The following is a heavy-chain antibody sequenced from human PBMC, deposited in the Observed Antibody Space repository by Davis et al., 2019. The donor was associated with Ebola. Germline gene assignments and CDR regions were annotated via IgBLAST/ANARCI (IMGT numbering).Heavy chain of an antibody. CDR1: GFTFSDYG. CDR3: ARDAFSLSRYDTEDH. CDR2: SGSGGLT. J-gene: IGHJ4*02. V-gene: IGHV3-23*01. D-gene: IGHD3-9*01. Sequence: PGGSLRLSCGVSGFTFSDYGMSWVRQAPGRGLEWVAASGSGGLTFYADSVKGRFTISRDNARDSLYLQMDSLRVEDTAIYYCARDAFSLSRYDTEDHWGQGTLVTVSS.